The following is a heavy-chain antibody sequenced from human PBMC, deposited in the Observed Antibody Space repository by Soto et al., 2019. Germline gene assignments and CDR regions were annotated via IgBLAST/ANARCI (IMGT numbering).Heavy chain of an antibody. J-gene: IGHJ3*02. CDR2: IIPIFGTA. V-gene: IGHV1-69*05. Sequence: SVKVSCKASGGAFSSYAISWVRQAPGQGLEWMGGIIPIFGTANYAQKLQGRVTMTTDTSTSTAYMELRSLRSDDTAVYYCVTDYYDSSGYGDAFDIWGQGTMVTVSS. D-gene: IGHD3-22*01. CDR1: GGAFSSYA. CDR3: VTDYYDSSGYGDAFDI.